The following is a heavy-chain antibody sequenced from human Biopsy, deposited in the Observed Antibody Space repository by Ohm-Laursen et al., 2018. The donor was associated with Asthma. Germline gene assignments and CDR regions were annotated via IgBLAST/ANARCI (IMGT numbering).Heavy chain of an antibody. CDR1: GGMFGNYA. J-gene: IGHJ6*02. D-gene: IGHD6-19*01. Sequence: SSVKVSCKASGGMFGNYAISWVRQAPGQGLEWLGGIMTVFGTTNYAQKFQGRVTITADESTSTAYMEVTSLISEDTAIYYCARCQVGYSSGWSLLLKKIYYSGMDVWGQGTAVTVSS. CDR2: IMTVFGTT. V-gene: IGHV1-69*01. CDR3: ARCQVGYSSGWSLLLKKIYYSGMDV.